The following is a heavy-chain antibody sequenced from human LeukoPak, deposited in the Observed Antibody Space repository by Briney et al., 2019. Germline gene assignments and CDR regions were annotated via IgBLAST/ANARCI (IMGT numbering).Heavy chain of an antibody. Sequence: LPGGSLRLSCAASGFTFSNFWMNWVRQAPGKGLEWVANIKQDGSEKYYVDSVKGRFTISRDNAKNSLYLQMNSLRAEDTAVYYCARPNFWSGTSAFDIWGQGTMVTVSS. J-gene: IGHJ3*02. V-gene: IGHV3-7*01. D-gene: IGHD3-3*01. CDR2: IKQDGSEK. CDR3: ARPNFWSGTSAFDI. CDR1: GFTFSNFW.